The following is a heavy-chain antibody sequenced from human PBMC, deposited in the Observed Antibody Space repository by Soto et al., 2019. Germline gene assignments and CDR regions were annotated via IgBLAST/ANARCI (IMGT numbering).Heavy chain of an antibody. J-gene: IGHJ4*02. CDR1: GGSISSYY. D-gene: IGHD3-10*01. CDR2: IYYSGST. V-gene: IGHV4-59*01. Sequence: PSETLSLTCTVTGGSISSYYWSWIRQPPGKGLEWIGYIYYSGSTNYNPSLKSRVTISVDTSKNQFSLKLSSVTAADTAVYYCARDSITRGASFDYWGQGTLVTVSS. CDR3: ARDSITRGASFDY.